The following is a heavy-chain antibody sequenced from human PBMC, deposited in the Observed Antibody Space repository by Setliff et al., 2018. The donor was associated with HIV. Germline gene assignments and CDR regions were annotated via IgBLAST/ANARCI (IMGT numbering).Heavy chain of an antibody. Sequence: TLSLTCTVSGGSIDYYYWTWIRQPPGKGLEWIGHIYYTGSTNYNPSLRSRVTISVDTSKIQFSLNLSSVTAADTAVYYCARMSSSWSRALDIWGQGTVVTVSS. D-gene: IGHD6-13*01. CDR1: GGSIDYYY. CDR2: IYYTGST. J-gene: IGHJ3*02. V-gene: IGHV4-59*01. CDR3: ARMSSSWSRALDI.